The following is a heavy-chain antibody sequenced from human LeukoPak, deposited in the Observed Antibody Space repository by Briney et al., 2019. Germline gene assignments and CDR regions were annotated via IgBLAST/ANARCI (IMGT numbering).Heavy chain of an antibody. V-gene: IGHV3-74*01. D-gene: IGHD1-1*01. CDR2: ISPTGSTT. CDR1: GFSFSGHW. CDR3: ARGNAHAFDI. J-gene: IGHJ3*02. Sequence: GGSLRLSCAASGFSFSGHWMHWARQLPGKGLVWVSRISPTGSTTSYADSVKGRFTISRDNAENTLYLQMNSLRAEDTAVYFCARGNAHAFDIWGQGTMVTVSS.